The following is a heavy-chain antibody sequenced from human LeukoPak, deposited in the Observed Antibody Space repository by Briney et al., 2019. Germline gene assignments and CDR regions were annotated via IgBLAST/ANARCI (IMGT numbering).Heavy chain of an antibody. Sequence: GGSLRLSCSASGFTFSSYTMHWVRQAPGKGLEYVSAISSNGGSTYYADSVKGRFTISRDNSKNTLHLQMSSLTAEDTAVYYCVPIAATGTPFPRFDRWGQGTLVTVSS. CDR2: ISSNGGST. D-gene: IGHD6-13*01. J-gene: IGHJ4*02. CDR1: GFTFSSYT. V-gene: IGHV3-64D*09. CDR3: VPIAATGTPFPRFDR.